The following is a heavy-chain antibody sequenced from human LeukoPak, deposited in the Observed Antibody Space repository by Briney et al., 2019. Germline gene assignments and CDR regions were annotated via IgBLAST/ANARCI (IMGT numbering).Heavy chain of an antibody. J-gene: IGHJ4*02. CDR3: ARLLTSNWYYFDY. CDR1: GFTFSTYS. CDR2: ISSSSSTI. D-gene: IGHD6-13*01. V-gene: IGHV3-48*01. Sequence: GGSLRLSCAASGFTFSTYSMNWVRQAPGKGLEWVSYISSSSSTIYYADSAKGRFTSSRDNSKNTLYLQMNSLRTEDTAVYYCARLLTSNWYYFDYWGQGTLVTVSS.